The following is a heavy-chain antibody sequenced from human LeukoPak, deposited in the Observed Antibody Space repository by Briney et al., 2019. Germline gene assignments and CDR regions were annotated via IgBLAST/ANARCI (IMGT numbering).Heavy chain of an antibody. CDR2: IYSAGTT. V-gene: IGHV3-53*01. CDR3: ARDLGPLLWFGEPWEV. Sequence: GGSLRLSCAASGFNVSNSYLSWVRQAPGEGLEWVSVIYSAGTTYYADSVTGRFTISREKSKNMLYLQMNSLRAEDTAVYYCARDLGPLLWFGEPWEVWGKGTTVTVSS. J-gene: IGHJ6*04. CDR1: GFNVSNSY. D-gene: IGHD3-10*01.